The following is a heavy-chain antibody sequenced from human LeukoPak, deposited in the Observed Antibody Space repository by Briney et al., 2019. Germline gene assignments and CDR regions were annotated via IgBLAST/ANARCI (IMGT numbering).Heavy chain of an antibody. D-gene: IGHD3-3*01. J-gene: IGHJ6*02. CDR3: ARHKITMTQGYYYYGMDV. V-gene: IGHV1-2*02. CDR1: GYTFTGYY. CDR2: INPNSGGT. Sequence: ASVKVSCKASGYTFTGYYMHWVRQAPGQGLEWMGWINPNSGGTNYAQKFQGRVTMTRATSISTAYMELSRLRSDDTAVYYCARHKITMTQGYYYYGMDVWGQGTTVTVSS.